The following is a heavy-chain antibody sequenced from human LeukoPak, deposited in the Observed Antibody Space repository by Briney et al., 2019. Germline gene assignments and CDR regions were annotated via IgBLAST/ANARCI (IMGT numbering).Heavy chain of an antibody. Sequence: GGSLRLSCAASGFTFSSYGMHWVRQAPGKGLEWVAVIWYDGSNKYYADSVKGRFTISRDNSKNTLYLQMNSLRAEDTAVYYCARSAVRGVIGWFDPWGQGTLVTVSS. J-gene: IGHJ5*02. CDR2: IWYDGSNK. CDR1: GFTFSSYG. CDR3: ARSAVRGVIGWFDP. V-gene: IGHV3-33*01. D-gene: IGHD3-10*01.